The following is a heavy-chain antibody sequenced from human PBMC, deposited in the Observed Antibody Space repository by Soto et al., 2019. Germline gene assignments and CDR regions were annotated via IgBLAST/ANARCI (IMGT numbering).Heavy chain of an antibody. CDR3: ARGARSASTHFDY. Sequence: QLQLQESGSGLVKPSQTLSLTCAVSGGSISSGGYSWSWIRQPPGKGLEWIGYIYHSGSTYYNPSLKSRVAVSVDRSKNQFSLTLSSVTAADTAVYYCARGARSASTHFDYWGQGTLVTVSS. CDR2: IYHSGST. V-gene: IGHV4-30-2*01. CDR1: GGSISSGGYS. J-gene: IGHJ4*02.